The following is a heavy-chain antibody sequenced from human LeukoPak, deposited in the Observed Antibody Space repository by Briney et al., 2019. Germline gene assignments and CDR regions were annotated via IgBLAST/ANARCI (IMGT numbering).Heavy chain of an antibody. CDR1: GGSISSYY. D-gene: IGHD6-19*01. Sequence: SETLSLTCTVSGGSISSYYWSWIRQPAGKGLEWIGRIYTSGSTNYNPSLKSRVTMSVDTSKNQFSLKLSSVTATDTAAYYCAREGIAVAAYYYYYYYMDVWGKGTTVTISS. J-gene: IGHJ6*03. CDR2: IYTSGST. V-gene: IGHV4-4*07. CDR3: AREGIAVAAYYYYYYYMDV.